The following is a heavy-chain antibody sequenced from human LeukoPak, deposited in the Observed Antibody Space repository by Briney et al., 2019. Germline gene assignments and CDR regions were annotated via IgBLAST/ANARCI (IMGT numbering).Heavy chain of an antibody. CDR1: GFTVSSNY. D-gene: IGHD3-10*01. V-gene: IGHV3-66*02. Sequence: GGSLRLSCEASGFTVSSNYMRWVRQAPGQGLEWVGVIYSGGSTYYADSVKGRFTISRDNSKNTLYLQMNSLRAEDTSVYYCASLWFGEFIDYWGQGTLVTVSS. CDR3: ASLWFGEFIDY. J-gene: IGHJ4*02. CDR2: IYSGGST.